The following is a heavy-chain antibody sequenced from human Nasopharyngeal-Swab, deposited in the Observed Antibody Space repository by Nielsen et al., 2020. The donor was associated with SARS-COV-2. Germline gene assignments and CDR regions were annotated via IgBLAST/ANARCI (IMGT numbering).Heavy chain of an antibody. CDR3: VKGPRYSSNWYDLPPSFDF. D-gene: IGHD6-13*01. J-gene: IGHJ4*02. Sequence: WIRQPPGKGLEWVAVISYDGSNQYYADSVQGRFTFSRDNSKNTLYLQMNSLRAEDTAVYYCVKGPRYSSNWYDLPPSFDFWGQGTLVTASS. V-gene: IGHV3-30*18. CDR2: ISYDGSNQ.